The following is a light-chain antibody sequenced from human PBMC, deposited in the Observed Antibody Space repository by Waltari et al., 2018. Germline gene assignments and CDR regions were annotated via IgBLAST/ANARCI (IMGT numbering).Light chain of an antibody. V-gene: IGLV3-21*02. CDR1: NIERKT. CDR3: HVWDSSSDHLVI. CDR2: DDS. J-gene: IGLJ2*01. Sequence: SYVLTPPPSVSVAPGQTARITCGENNIERKTVHWYQQRPGQAPVVVVYDDSDRPSRIPERFSGSNSGNTATLTISRVEVGDEADYYCHVWDSSSDHLVIFGGGTRLTVL.